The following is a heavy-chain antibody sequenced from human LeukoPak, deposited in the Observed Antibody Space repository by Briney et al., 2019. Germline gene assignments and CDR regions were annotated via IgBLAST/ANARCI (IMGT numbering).Heavy chain of an antibody. D-gene: IGHD3-22*01. Sequence: KPSETLSLTCTVSGGSISSHYWSWIRQPPGKGLEWIGYISYSGSTNYNPSLKSRVTISVDMSKNQFSLKLSSVTAADTAVYYCARGRYDTSGYPDDYWGQGTLVTVSS. V-gene: IGHV4-59*11. CDR3: ARGRYDTSGYPDDY. CDR1: GGSISSHY. CDR2: ISYSGST. J-gene: IGHJ4*02.